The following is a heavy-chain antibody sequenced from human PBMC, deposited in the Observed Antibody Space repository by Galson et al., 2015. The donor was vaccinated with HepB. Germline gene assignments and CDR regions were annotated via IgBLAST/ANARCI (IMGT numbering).Heavy chain of an antibody. Sequence: SLRLSCAASGFTFRNYAMSWVRQAPGKGLEWVSGISGSGGSTYYADSVKGRFTVSRDNSKNTLYLQRNSLRVEDTAVYYCAKGIAAAAYYGMNVWGQGTTVTVSS. J-gene: IGHJ6*02. V-gene: IGHV3-23*01. CDR3: AKGIAAAAYYGMNV. CDR1: GFTFRNYA. CDR2: ISGSGGST. D-gene: IGHD6-13*01.